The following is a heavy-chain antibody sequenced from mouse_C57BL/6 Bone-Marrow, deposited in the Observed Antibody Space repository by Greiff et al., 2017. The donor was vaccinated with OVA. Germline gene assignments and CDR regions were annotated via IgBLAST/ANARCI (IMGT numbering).Heavy chain of an antibody. CDR3: ARQPYFDY. J-gene: IGHJ2*01. CDR2: IDPETGGT. D-gene: IGHD6-1*01. CDR1: GYTFTDYE. Sequence: QVQLKQSGAELVRPGASVTLSCKASGYTFTDYEMHWVKQTPVHGLEWIGAIDPETGGTAYNQKFKGKAILTADKSSSTAYMQLSSLTYEDSAVYYCARQPYFDYWGQGTTLTVSS. V-gene: IGHV1-15*01.